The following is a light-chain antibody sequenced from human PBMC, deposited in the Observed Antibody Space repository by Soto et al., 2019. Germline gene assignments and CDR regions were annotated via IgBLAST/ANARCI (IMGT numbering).Light chain of an antibody. CDR2: RNN. CDR3: AAWDDSLTGVV. V-gene: IGLV1-47*01. Sequence: QSVLTQPPSASETPGQRLSISCSGSGSNIGSNYVYWYQQLPGTAPKLLIYRNNQRPSGVPDRFSGSKSGTSASLAISGFRSEDEADYYCAAWDDSLTGVVFGGGTKLTVL. J-gene: IGLJ2*01. CDR1: GSNIGSNY.